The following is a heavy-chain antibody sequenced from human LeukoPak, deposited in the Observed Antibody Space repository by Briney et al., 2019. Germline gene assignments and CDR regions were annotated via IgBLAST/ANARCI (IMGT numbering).Heavy chain of an antibody. D-gene: IGHD3-9*01. CDR3: ARGLREGYFDWLSTFAY. Sequence: SETLSLICTVSGGSISGYYWNWIRQPPGKGLEWIGYIYHSGSTNYKPSLKSRATISVDTSKNQFSLKLSSVTAADTAVYYCARGLREGYFDWLSTFAYWGQGTLVTVSS. V-gene: IGHV4-59*12. CDR1: GGSISGYY. J-gene: IGHJ4*02. CDR2: IYHSGST.